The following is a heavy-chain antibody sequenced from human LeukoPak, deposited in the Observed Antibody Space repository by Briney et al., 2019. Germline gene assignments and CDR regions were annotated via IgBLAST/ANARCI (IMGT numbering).Heavy chain of an antibody. J-gene: IGHJ4*02. CDR3: ARSSSSGEYFDY. D-gene: IGHD6-6*01. CDR1: GGSISSGGYY. V-gene: IGHV4-31*03. CDR2: IYYSGST. Sequence: SETLSLTCTVSGGSISSGGYYWSWIRQHPGKSLEWIGYIYYSGSTYYNPSLKSRVTISVDTSKNQFSLKLSSVTAADTAVYYCARSSSSGEYFDYWGQGTLVTVSS.